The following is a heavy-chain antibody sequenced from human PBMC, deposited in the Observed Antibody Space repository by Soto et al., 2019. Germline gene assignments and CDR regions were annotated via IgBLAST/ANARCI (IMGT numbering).Heavy chain of an antibody. J-gene: IGHJ5*02. D-gene: IGHD1-20*01. V-gene: IGHV3-23*01. CDR3: AKDRTITGTSENNWFDP. CDR2: ISGSGGST. Sequence: GGSLRLSCSASGFTFSSYAMSWVRQASGKGLEWVSTISGSGGSTYYADSVKGRFTISRDNSKNTLYLQMNSLRAEDTALYYCAKDRTITGTSENNWFDPWGQGTLVTVSS. CDR1: GFTFSSYA.